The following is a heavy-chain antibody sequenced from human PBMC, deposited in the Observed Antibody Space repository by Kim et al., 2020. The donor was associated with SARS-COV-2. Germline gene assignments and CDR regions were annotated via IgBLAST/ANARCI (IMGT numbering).Heavy chain of an antibody. Sequence: YAQKFQERVTITRDMSTSTAYMELSRLRSEDTAVYYCAADLGELRNAFDIWGQGTMVTVSS. D-gene: IGHD3-16*01. V-gene: IGHV1-58*01. CDR3: AADLGELRNAFDI. J-gene: IGHJ3*02.